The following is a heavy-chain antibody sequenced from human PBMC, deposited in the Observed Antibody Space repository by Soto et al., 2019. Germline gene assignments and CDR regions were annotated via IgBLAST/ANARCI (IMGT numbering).Heavy chain of an antibody. V-gene: IGHV1-2*04. D-gene: IGHD6-6*01. CDR3: ARDVLSIAARWGDYGMDV. CDR2: INPNSGGT. J-gene: IGHJ6*02. CDR1: GYTFTGYY. Sequence: QVQLVQSGAEVKKPGASVKVSCKASGYTFTGYYMHWVRQAPGQGLEWMGWINPNSGGTNYAQKFQGWVTMTRDTSISTAYMELSRLRSDDTAVYYCARDVLSIAARWGDYGMDVWGQGTTVTVSS.